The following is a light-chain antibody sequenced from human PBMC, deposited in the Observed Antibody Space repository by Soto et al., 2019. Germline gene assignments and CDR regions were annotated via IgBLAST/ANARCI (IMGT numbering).Light chain of an antibody. CDR3: QQTYSTLMFT. Sequence: DIQMTQSPPSLSASEGDRVTVSCRASQSISNYLNWYQQKPGKAPKLLISAASNLQSGVPSRFSGSGSGTDFTLTISSLQPEDFATYYCQQTYSTLMFTFGPGTKVGIK. CDR1: QSISNY. CDR2: AAS. V-gene: IGKV1-39*01. J-gene: IGKJ3*01.